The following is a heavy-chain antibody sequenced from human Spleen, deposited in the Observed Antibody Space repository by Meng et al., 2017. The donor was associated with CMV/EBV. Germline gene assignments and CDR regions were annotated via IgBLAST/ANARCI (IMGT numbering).Heavy chain of an antibody. CDR2: IYSGISST. Sequence: LSLTCAASGFSFSSYAMSWVRQAPGKGLEWVSAIYSGISSTYYADSVKGRFTISRDNSKSTLYLQLNSLRAGDSAVYYCAKGGPYASSWFQHMDVWGQGTTVTVSS. V-gene: IGHV3-23*03. CDR1: GFSFSSYA. CDR3: AKGGPYASSWFQHMDV. D-gene: IGHD6-13*01. J-gene: IGHJ6*02.